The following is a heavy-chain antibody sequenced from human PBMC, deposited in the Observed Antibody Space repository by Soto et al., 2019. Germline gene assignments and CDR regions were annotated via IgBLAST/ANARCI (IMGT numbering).Heavy chain of an antibody. CDR3: ARESVVTGTHHFDY. D-gene: IGHD1-7*01. V-gene: IGHV1-2*02. J-gene: IGHJ4*02. CDR1: GYTLKDYF. CDR2: INSNTGGT. Sequence: APVNVSCKSSGYTLKDYFFHWVRQAPGQGLEWMGWINSNTGGTNYAQKFQGRVTMTRDTPISTAYMELSRLTSDDTAVYHCARESVVTGTHHFDYWGQGTLVTVSS.